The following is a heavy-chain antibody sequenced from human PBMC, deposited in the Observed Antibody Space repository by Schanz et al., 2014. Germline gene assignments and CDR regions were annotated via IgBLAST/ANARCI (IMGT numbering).Heavy chain of an antibody. V-gene: IGHV3-74*01. J-gene: IGHJ6*03. CDR3: AKGSRSGSKVMDV. D-gene: IGHD3-10*01. Sequence: EVQLVQSGGGLVQPGGSLRLSCAASGFTFSSHCMHWVRQDPGKGLVWVARINSVGSNTDYADSVTGRFAISRDNAKNSLYLQMNSLRPEDTALYYCAKGSRSGSKVMDVWGKGTTVTVSS. CDR1: GFTFSSHC. CDR2: INSVGSNT.